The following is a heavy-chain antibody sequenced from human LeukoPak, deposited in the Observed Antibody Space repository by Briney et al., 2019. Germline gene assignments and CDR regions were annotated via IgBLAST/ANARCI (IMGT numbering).Heavy chain of an antibody. CDR2: IIPIFGTA. CDR3: ARGKGIQLWPFDY. D-gene: IGHD5-18*01. Sequence: SVKVSCKASGGTFSSYAISWVRQAPGQGLEWIGGIIPIFGTANYAQKFQGRVTITTDESTSTAYMELSSLRSEDTAVYYCARGKGIQLWPFDYWGQGTLVTVSS. CDR1: GGTFSSYA. J-gene: IGHJ4*02. V-gene: IGHV1-69*05.